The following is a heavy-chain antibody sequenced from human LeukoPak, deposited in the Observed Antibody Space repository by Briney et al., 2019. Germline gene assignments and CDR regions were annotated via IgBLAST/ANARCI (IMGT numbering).Heavy chain of an antibody. V-gene: IGHV3-23*01. CDR3: ARVNYDILTGFNWFDP. CDR1: GITFSSYG. D-gene: IGHD3-9*01. Sequence: GGSLRLSCAASGITFSSYGMSWVRQAPGKGLEWVSSISSTGGTTYYADSVKGRFTISRDNAKNSLYLQMNSLRAEDTAVYYCARVNYDILTGFNWFDPRGQGTLVTVSS. J-gene: IGHJ5*02. CDR2: ISSTGGTT.